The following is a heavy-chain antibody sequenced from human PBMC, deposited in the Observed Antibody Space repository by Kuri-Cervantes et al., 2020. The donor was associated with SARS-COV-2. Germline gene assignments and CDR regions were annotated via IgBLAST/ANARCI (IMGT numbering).Heavy chain of an antibody. Sequence: SETLSLTCAVYGGSFSGYYWSWIRQPPGKGLEWIGEINHSGSTNYNPSLKSRVTISVDTSKNQFSLKLSSVTAADTAVYYCARDGAGVAVAGTSNWFDPWGQGTRGTVSS. CDR3: ARDGAGVAVAGTSNWFDP. V-gene: IGHV4-34*01. D-gene: IGHD6-19*01. CDR2: INHSGST. CDR1: GGSFSGYY. J-gene: IGHJ5*02.